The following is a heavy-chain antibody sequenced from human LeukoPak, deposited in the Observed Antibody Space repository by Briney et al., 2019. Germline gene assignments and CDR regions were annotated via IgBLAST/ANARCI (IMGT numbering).Heavy chain of an antibody. D-gene: IGHD4-11*01. V-gene: IGHV4-39*07. CDR2: IYYSGST. CDR1: GGSISSSSYY. Sequence: SETLSLTCTVSGGSISSSSYYWGWIRQPPGKGLEWIGSIYYSGSTYYNPSLKSRVTISLDKSKNQFSLKLSSVTAADTAVYYCARDSTVTTFNYMDVWGKGTTVTVSS. CDR3: ARDSTVTTFNYMDV. J-gene: IGHJ6*03.